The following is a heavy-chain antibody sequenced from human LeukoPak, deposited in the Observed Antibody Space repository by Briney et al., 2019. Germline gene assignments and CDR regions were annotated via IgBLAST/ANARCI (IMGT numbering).Heavy chain of an antibody. V-gene: IGHV3-13*01. CDR3: ARVATYYDFWSLGY. CDR1: GLTFSSYD. CDR2: IGTAGDT. Sequence: GGSLRLSCAASGLTFSSYDMHWVRQATGKGLEWVSAIGTAGDTYYPGSVKGRFTISRENAKNSLYLQMNSLRAEDTAVYYCARVATYYDFWSLGYWGQGTLVTVSS. D-gene: IGHD3-3*01. J-gene: IGHJ4*02.